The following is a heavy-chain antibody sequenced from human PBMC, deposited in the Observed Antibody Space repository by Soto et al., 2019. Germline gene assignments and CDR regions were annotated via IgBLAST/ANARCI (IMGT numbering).Heavy chain of an antibody. CDR3: ARQTTVVTSYYYYYYGMDV. V-gene: IGHV4-31*03. D-gene: IGHD4-17*01. Sequence: QVQLQESGPGLVKPSQTLSLTCTVSGGSISSGGYYWSWIRQHPGKGLEWIGYIYYSGSTYYNPSLKSRGTISVDTSKNPVSLELGSVAAADTGVYYWARQTTVVTSYYYYYYGMDVWGQGTTVTVSS. J-gene: IGHJ6*02. CDR1: GGSISSGGYY. CDR2: IYYSGST.